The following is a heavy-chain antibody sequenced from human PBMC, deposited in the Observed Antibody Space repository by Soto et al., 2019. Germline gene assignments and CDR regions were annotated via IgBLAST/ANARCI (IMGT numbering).Heavy chain of an antibody. CDR2: ISAYNGNT. CDR1: GYTFTSYG. Sequence: GASVKGSCKASGYTFTSYGISWVRQAPGQGLEWMGWISAYNGNTNYAQRLQGRVTMTTATSTSTANLELRSLSSGDTAVYYCERDAIIAVPRWFDPWGQGTLVTVS. D-gene: IGHD6-19*01. CDR3: ERDAIIAVPRWFDP. J-gene: IGHJ5*02. V-gene: IGHV1-18*01.